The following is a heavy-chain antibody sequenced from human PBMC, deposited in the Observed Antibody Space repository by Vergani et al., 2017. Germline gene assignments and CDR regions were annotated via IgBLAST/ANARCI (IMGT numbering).Heavy chain of an antibody. J-gene: IGHJ4*02. CDR2: ISSSSSTI. CDR3: ARAETMAFDY. V-gene: IGHV3-48*01. D-gene: IGHD5-24*01. Sequence: EVQLLESGGGLVQPGGSLRLSCAASGFTFSSYAMSWVRQAPGKGLEWVSYISSSSSTIYYADSVKGRFTISRDNAKNSLYLQMNSLRAEDTAVYYCARAETMAFDYWGQGTLVTVSS. CDR1: GFTFSSYA.